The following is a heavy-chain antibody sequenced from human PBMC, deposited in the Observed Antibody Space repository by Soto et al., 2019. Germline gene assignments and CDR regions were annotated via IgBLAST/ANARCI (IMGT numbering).Heavy chain of an antibody. CDR1: GFTFTNYT. CDR3: AGSGHSSSFSSYFFYYGMDV. D-gene: IGHD6-6*01. V-gene: IGHV3-23*01. J-gene: IGHJ6*02. CDR2: ITDGGGST. Sequence: LRLSSAASGFTFTNYTMSRVRQAPGTGLEWVSVITDGGGSTYYADSVKGRFTISRDNSKNTLYLQMNSLRAEDTAVYYCAGSGHSSSFSSYFFYYGMDVWGQGTTVTVSS.